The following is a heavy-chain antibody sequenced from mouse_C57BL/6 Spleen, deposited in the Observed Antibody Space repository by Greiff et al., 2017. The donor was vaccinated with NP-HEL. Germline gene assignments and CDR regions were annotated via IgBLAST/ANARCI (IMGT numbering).Heavy chain of an antibody. J-gene: IGHJ4*01. V-gene: IGHV1-50*01. Sequence: QVQLQQPGAELVKPGASVKLSCKASGYTFTSYWMQWVKQRPGQGLEWIGEIDPSDSYTNYNQKFKGKATLTVDTSSSPAYMQLSSLTSEDSAVYYCARGGLYEDYAMDYWGQGTSVTVSS. CDR3: ARGGLYEDYAMDY. CDR1: GYTFTSYW. CDR2: IDPSDSYT. D-gene: IGHD2-3*01.